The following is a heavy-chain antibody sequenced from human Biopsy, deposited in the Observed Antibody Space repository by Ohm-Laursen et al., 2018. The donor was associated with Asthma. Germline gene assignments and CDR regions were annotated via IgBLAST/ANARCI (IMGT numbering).Heavy chain of an antibody. D-gene: IGHD6-6*01. CDR1: GDAMSTSGSY. CDR3: ARAVSSSSYWYFDL. Sequence: SETLSLTCIVSGDAMSTSGSYWGWIRQSPGKGLGWIGSIYYSGRTYYNPSLESRVTISADPSKNHFSLKVTSVTAADTAVYYCARAVSSSSYWYFDLWGRGDLVTVSS. J-gene: IGHJ2*01. V-gene: IGHV4-39*02. CDR2: IYYSGRT.